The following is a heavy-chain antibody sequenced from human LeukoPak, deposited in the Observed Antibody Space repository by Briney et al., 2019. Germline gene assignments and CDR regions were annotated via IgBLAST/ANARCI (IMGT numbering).Heavy chain of an antibody. V-gene: IGHV3-23*01. Sequence: GGSLRLSCAASGFTFSTYAMSWVRQAPGKGLEWVSAISAGTVRTYYADSVRGRFTISRDNSRNTLYLQVNSLRADETALYYCARGGIVVAGFDYWGQGTLVTVSS. CDR3: ARGGIVVAGFDY. CDR1: GFTFSTYA. D-gene: IGHD6-19*01. J-gene: IGHJ4*02. CDR2: ISAGTVRT.